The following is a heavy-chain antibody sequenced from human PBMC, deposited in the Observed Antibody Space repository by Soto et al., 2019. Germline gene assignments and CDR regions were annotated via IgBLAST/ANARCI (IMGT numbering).Heavy chain of an antibody. V-gene: IGHV3-73*01. Sequence: PGGSLRLSCAASGFTFSGSAMHWVRQASGKGLEWVGRIRSKANSYATAYAASVKGRFTISRDDSKNTAYLQMNSLKTEDTAVYYCTTRHVGSCSSTSCWIDYWGQGTLVTVSS. D-gene: IGHD2-2*01. J-gene: IGHJ4*02. CDR2: IRSKANSYAT. CDR3: TTRHVGSCSSTSCWIDY. CDR1: GFTFSGSA.